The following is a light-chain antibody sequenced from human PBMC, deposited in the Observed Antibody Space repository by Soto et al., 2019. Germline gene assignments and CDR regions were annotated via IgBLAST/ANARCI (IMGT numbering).Light chain of an antibody. CDR2: GAS. CDR1: QSVSSI. CDR3: QQYKNWTPT. Sequence: EIVMTQSPATLSVSPCERATLSFSASQSVSSIFAWYQQEPGQAPRLLIYGASTRATGNPGKFHGRGSGTKFTLPNRSIQSENFAVDYFQQYKNWTPTFGQGTK. J-gene: IGKJ1*01. V-gene: IGKV3-15*01.